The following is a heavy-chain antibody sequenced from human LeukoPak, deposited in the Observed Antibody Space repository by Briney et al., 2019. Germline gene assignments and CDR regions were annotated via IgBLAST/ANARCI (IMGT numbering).Heavy chain of an antibody. CDR1: GYTFTSYG. V-gene: IGHV1-18*01. CDR3: ARDRRHYDFWSGYSVNWFDP. J-gene: IGHJ5*02. D-gene: IGHD3-3*01. CDR2: IGAYNGNT. Sequence: ASVKVSCKASGYTFTSYGISWVRQAPGQGLEWMGWIGAYNGNTNYAQKLQGRVTMTTDTSTSTAYMELRSLRSDDTAVYYCARDRRHYDFWSGYSVNWFDPWGQGTLVTVSS.